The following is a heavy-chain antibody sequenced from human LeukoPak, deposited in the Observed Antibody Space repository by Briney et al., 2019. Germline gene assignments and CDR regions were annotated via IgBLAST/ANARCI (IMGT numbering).Heavy chain of an antibody. CDR3: ARARPDGASYFDY. J-gene: IGHJ4*02. D-gene: IGHD3-10*01. V-gene: IGHV3-74*01. CDR2: IHRDGSST. CDR1: GFTFRSHW. Sequence: GGSLRLSCAASGFTFRSHWMHWVRQLPGKGMVWVSRIHRDGSSTNYADSVKGRFTISRDNAKNTLYLQVNSLRAEDTAIYYCARARPDGASYFDYWGQGILVTVSS.